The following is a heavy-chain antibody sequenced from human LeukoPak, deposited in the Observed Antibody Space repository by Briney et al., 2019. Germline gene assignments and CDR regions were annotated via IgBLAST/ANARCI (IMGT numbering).Heavy chain of an antibody. J-gene: IGHJ4*02. CDR2: ISAYNGNT. CDR3: ARCSVPAYYDFWSGYPHFDY. V-gene: IGHV1-18*01. CDR1: GYTLTSYG. Sequence: ASVNVSCKASGYTLTSYGISWVRQAPGQGLEWMGWISAYNGNTNYAQKLQGRVTMTTDTSTSTAYMELRSLRSDDTAVYYCARCSVPAYYDFWSGYPHFDYWGQGTLVTVSS. D-gene: IGHD3-3*01.